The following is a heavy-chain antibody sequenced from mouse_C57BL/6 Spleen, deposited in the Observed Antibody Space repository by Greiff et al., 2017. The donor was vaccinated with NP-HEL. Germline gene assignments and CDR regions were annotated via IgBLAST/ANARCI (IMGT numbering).Heavy chain of an antibody. J-gene: IGHJ2*01. V-gene: IGHV1-69*01. CDR3: ASSQLRLLDY. CDR2: IDPSDSYT. CDR1: GYTFTSYW. D-gene: IGHD3-2*02. Sequence: QVQLQQSGAELVMPGASVKLSCKASGYTFTSYWMHWVKQRPGQGLEWIGEIDPSDSYTNYNQKFKGKSTLTVDKSSSTAYMQLSSLTSEDSAVYYCASSQLRLLDYWGQGTTLTVSS.